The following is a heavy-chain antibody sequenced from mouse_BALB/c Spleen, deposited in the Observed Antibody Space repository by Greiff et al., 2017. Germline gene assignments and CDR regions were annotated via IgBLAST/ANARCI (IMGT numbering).Heavy chain of an antibody. D-gene: IGHD1-2*01. CDR1: GFTFSSYT. J-gene: IGHJ1*01. CDR2: IGSGGSYT. Sequence: EVKLMESGGGLVKPGGSLKLSCAASGFTFSSYTMSWVRQTPEKRLEWVATIGSGGSYTYYPDSVKGRFTISRDNAKNTLYLQMSSLKSEDTAMYYCTRAPITTARYFDVWGAGTTVTVSS. V-gene: IGHV5-6-4*01. CDR3: TRAPITTARYFDV.